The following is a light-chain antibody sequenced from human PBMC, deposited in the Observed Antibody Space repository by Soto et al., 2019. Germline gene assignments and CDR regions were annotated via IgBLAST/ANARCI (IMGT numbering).Light chain of an antibody. Sequence: DLHMTQSPSTLSGSVGDRVTITCRASQTISSWLAWYQQKPGKAPKLLIYKASTLKSGVPSRFSGSGSGTEFTLTISSLQPDDFATYYCQHYYSYSEAFGQGTKV. CDR1: QTISSW. J-gene: IGKJ1*01. CDR3: QHYYSYSEA. CDR2: KAS. V-gene: IGKV1-5*03.